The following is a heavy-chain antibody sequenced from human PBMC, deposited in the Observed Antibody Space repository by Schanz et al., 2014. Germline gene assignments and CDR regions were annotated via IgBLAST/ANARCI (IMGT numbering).Heavy chain of an antibody. Sequence: QVQLVQSGSELTRPGASVKVSCKASGYNFTTYTMNWVRQAPGQGLEWMGWINTNTGNPTYAQGFTGRFVFSLDTPLSPSYLQISLLKASDPAVFFCARGEANWGQYWGQGTLVTVSS. J-gene: IGHJ4*02. CDR1: GYNFTTYT. CDR3: ARGEANWGQY. D-gene: IGHD7-27*01. V-gene: IGHV7-4-1*02. CDR2: INTNTGNP.